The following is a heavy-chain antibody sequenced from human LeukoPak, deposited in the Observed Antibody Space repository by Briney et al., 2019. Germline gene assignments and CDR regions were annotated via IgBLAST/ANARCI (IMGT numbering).Heavy chain of an antibody. CDR2: ISSSSSYI. D-gene: IGHD3-22*01. CDR1: GFTFSSYS. V-gene: IGHV3-21*01. CDR3: ARDRRAHHYYDSSGYGALDY. Sequence: GGSLRLSCAASGFTFSSYSMNWVRQAPGKGLEWVSSISSSSSYIYYADSVKGRFTISRDNAKNSLYLQMNSLRAEDTAVYYSARDRRAHHYYDSSGYGALDYWGQGTLVTVSS. J-gene: IGHJ4*02.